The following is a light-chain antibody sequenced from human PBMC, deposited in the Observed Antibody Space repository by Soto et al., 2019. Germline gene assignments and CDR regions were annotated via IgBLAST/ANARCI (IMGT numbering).Light chain of an antibody. CDR2: EVS. CDR3: GSYGSSGPLL. V-gene: IGLV2-14*01. CDR1: TSDVGAYNS. Sequence: QPVLTQPASVSGSPGQSITISCTGTTSDVGAYNSVSWYQQHPGKAPKLMLYEVSNRPSGVSNRFSGSKSGNTASLTISGRQVEDEADYYCGSYGSSGPLLFGGGTKPTVL. J-gene: IGLJ2*01.